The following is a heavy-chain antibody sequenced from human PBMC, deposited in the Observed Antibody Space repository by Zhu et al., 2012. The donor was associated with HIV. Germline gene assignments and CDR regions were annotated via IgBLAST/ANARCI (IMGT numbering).Heavy chain of an antibody. CDR2: IYISGST. CDR1: VGSISSYY. J-gene: IGHJ3*01. CDR3: ATDRGTFYGRGPLDV. Sequence: QVQVQESGPGLVKPSETLSLTCTVSVGSISSYYCSWIRQPAGKGLEWIGRIYISGSTSYNPSLRGPVAMSVDSSRRKFSLELTSVTAADTAVYYCATDRGTFYGRGPLDVWGQGRMVTVSS. D-gene: IGHD1-1*01. V-gene: IGHV4-4*07.